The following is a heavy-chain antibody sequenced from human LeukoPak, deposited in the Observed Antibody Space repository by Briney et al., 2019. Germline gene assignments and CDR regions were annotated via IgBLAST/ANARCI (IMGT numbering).Heavy chain of an antibody. CDR3: AKARLVVVVPAAAAFDP. CDR1: GFTFSSYA. Sequence: GGSLRLSCAASGFTFSSYAMHWVRQAPGKGLEWVAVISYDGSNKYYADSVKGRFTISRDNSKNTLYLQMNSLRAEDTAVYYCAKARLVVVVPAAAAFDPWGQGTLVTVSS. V-gene: IGHV3-30*04. J-gene: IGHJ5*02. CDR2: ISYDGSNK. D-gene: IGHD2-2*01.